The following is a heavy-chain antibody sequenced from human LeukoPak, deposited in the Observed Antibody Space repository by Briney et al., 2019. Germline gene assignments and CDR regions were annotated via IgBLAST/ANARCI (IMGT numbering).Heavy chain of an antibody. D-gene: IGHD3-9*01. J-gene: IGHJ4*02. CDR1: GGSISSYY. CDR3: ARGGRRTLRYSDY. V-gene: IGHV4-59*08. Sequence: PSETLSLTCAVSGGSISSYYWSWIRQPPGKGLEWLGYIYYSGSTKYSPSLKSRVTISVDTSKNQFSLNLSSVTAADTAVYYCARGGRRTLRYSDYWGQGTLVTVSS. CDR2: IYYSGST.